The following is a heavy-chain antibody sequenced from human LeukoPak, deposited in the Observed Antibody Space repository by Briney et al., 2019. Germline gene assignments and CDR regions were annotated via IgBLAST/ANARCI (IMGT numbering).Heavy chain of an antibody. CDR2: SSGNGGST. Sequence: GSLRLSCAASGLTLSSYAMSWVRQAPGKGLEWVSVSSGNGGSTYYADSVKGRFTISRDNSKNTLYLQMNNVRVGDTAVYYCAKDRGSDWTAFDYWGQGTLVTVSA. CDR1: GLTLSSYA. CDR3: AKDRGSDWTAFDY. J-gene: IGHJ4*02. V-gene: IGHV3-23*01. D-gene: IGHD6-19*01.